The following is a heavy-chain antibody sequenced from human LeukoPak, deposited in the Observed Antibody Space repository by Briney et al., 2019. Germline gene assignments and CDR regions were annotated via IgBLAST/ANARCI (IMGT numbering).Heavy chain of an antibody. CDR3: AREDCSGGDCTSFDY. Sequence: SETLSLTCAVYGGTFSGYYWSWIRQSPGKGLEWIGEINPGGSTNYNPSLESRVIISVGTSKNQFSLKMDSVSAADTAVYYCAREDCSGGDCTSFDYWGQGTLVTVSS. V-gene: IGHV4-34*01. D-gene: IGHD2-15*01. CDR2: INPGGST. CDR1: GGTFSGYY. J-gene: IGHJ4*02.